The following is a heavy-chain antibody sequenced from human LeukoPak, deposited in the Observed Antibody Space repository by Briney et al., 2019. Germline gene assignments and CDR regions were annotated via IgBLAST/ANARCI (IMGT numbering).Heavy chain of an antibody. V-gene: IGHV4-59*01. CDR1: GGSISSYY. Sequence: SETLSLTCTVSGGSISSYYWSWIRQPPVKGLEWIGYIYYSGSTNYNPSLKSRVTISVDTSKNQFSLKLSFVTAADTAIYYCARSAYSSGWYNYWGPGTLVTVSS. CDR2: IYYSGST. J-gene: IGHJ4*02. D-gene: IGHD6-19*01. CDR3: ARSAYSSGWYNY.